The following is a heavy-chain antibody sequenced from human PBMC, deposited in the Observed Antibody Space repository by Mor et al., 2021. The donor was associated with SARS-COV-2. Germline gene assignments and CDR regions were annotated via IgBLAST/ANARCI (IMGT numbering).Heavy chain of an antibody. CDR2: IIPFLDTT. Sequence: NDGITWVRQAPGQGLDWVGRIIPFLDTTTYSPKFHGRVTLTADKSTDTAYMELTSLRSEDTALYYCARVDTFWGTADSWGQ. CDR3: ARVDTFWGTADS. J-gene: IGHJ4*02. CDR1: NDG. V-gene: IGHV1-69*04. D-gene: IGHD3-16*01.